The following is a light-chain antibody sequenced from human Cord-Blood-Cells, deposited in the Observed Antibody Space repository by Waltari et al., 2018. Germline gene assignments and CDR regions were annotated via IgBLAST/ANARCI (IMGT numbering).Light chain of an antibody. CDR1: QSVSSY. V-gene: IGKV3-11*01. CDR2: DAS. J-gene: IGKJ3*01. CDR3: QQRSNWPLFT. Sequence: DIVLTQSPATLSLSPVERATLSCRASQSVSSYLAWYQQKPGQAPRLLIYDASNRATGIPARFSGSGSGTDFTLTISSLEPEDFAVYYCQQRSNWPLFTFGPGTKVDIK.